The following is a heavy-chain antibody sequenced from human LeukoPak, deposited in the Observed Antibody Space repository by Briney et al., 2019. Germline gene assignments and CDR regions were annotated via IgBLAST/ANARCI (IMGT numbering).Heavy chain of an antibody. CDR1: GFTFDDYA. CDR2: ISWNSGTI. Sequence: GRSLRLSCAASGFTFDDYAMHWVRQAPGKGLEWVSGISWNSGTIGYADSVKGRFTISRDNAKNSLYLQMNSLRAEDTALYYCAKDHYDILTGYYNWGQGTLVTVSS. J-gene: IGHJ4*02. D-gene: IGHD3-9*01. V-gene: IGHV3-9*01. CDR3: AKDHYDILTGYYN.